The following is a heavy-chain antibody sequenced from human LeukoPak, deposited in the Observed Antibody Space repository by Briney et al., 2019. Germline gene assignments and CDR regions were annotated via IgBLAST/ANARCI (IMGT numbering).Heavy chain of an antibody. D-gene: IGHD3-16*02. V-gene: IGHV1-2*06. J-gene: IGHJ4*02. Sequence: ASVKVSCKASGYTLTGYYMHWVRQAPGQGLEWMGRINPNSGGTNYAQKFQGKVTMTRDTSISTAYMELSRLRSDDTAVYYCANTLSYDYVWGSYRPFDYWGQGTLVTVSS. CDR2: INPNSGGT. CDR1: GYTLTGYY. CDR3: ANTLSYDYVWGSYRPFDY.